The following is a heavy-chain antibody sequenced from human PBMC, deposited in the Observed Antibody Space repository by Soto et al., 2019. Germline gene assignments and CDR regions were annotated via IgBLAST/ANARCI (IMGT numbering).Heavy chain of an antibody. Sequence: EVQLVESGGGLVQPGGSLRLSCAASGFTFSSYWMHWVRQAPGKGLVWVSRINSDGSSTSYADSVKGRFTISRDNAKNTLYMQRNSLRAEDTDVYYWAYGMDVWGQGTTVTVSS. V-gene: IGHV3-74*01. CDR3: AYGMDV. J-gene: IGHJ6*02. CDR1: GFTFSSYW. CDR2: INSDGSST.